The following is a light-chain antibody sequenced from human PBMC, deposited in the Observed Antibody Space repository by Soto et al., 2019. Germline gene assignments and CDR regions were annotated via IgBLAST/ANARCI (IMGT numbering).Light chain of an antibody. J-gene: IGKJ5*01. Sequence: DTQMPQSPSSLSASVGDRVTITCQASQDINNYLNWYEQKPGKAPKLLIYDASNLKTGVPSRFSGSGSGTDFTFTISRLQPEEIATYYCQQYDNLPITFGQGTRLESK. CDR3: QQYDNLPIT. CDR1: QDINNY. CDR2: DAS. V-gene: IGKV1-33*01.